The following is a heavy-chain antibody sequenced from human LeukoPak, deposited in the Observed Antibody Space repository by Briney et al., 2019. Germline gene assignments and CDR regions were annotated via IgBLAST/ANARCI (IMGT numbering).Heavy chain of an antibody. CDR3: SRDPRPCDY. V-gene: IGHV3-11*04. CDR2: ISGSGSVI. Sequence: GGSLRLSCAASGFTFSDYYMTWIRQAPGKGLESVAYISGSGSVIVYADSVKGRFTISRDNAQNSLYLQMNSLTDEDTAVYYCSRDPRPCDYWGQGTLVTVSS. CDR1: GFTFSDYY. J-gene: IGHJ4*02.